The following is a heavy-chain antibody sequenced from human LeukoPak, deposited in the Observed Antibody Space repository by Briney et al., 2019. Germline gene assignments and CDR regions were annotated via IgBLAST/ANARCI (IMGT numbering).Heavy chain of an antibody. CDR2: ISSSSSYI. D-gene: IGHD3-22*01. CDR3: ARATGDADYYDSNHFDY. CDR1: GFTFSSYS. Sequence: TGGSLRLSCAASGFTFSSYSMNWVRQAPGKGLEWVSSISSSSSYIYYADSVKGRFTISRDNAKNTLYLQMNSLRAEDTAVYYCARATGDADYYDSNHFDYWGQGTLVTVSS. V-gene: IGHV3-21*01. J-gene: IGHJ4*02.